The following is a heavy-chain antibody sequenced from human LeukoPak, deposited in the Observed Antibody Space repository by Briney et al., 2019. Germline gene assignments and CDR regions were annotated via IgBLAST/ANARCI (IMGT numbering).Heavy chain of an antibody. Sequence: SETLSLTCSVSGGSFSSGGYYWDWIRQPPGKGLEWIGSIYYSGSTYYNPSLKSRVTISVDTSKNQFSLKLSSVTAADTALYYCARLGEYSGYDYWGQGTLVTVSS. CDR3: ARLGEYSGYDY. D-gene: IGHD5-12*01. J-gene: IGHJ4*02. CDR2: IYYSGST. V-gene: IGHV4-39*01. CDR1: GGSFSSGGYY.